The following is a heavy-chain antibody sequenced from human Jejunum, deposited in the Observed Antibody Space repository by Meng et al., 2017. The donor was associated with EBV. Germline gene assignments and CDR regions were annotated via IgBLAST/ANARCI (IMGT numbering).Heavy chain of an antibody. CDR1: GDPLFNGGHY. CDR3: ARDTNGDYGWVDP. J-gene: IGHJ5*02. CDR2: IFYTGNT. Sequence: QVLLQGSGPGLVKPSQTLSLTCAVSGDPLFNGGHYWTWIRQPPGKGLEWIGYIFYTGNTYYNPSLKSRVTISLDISKNQFSLNLTSVTAADTAVYYCARDTNGDYGWVDPWGQGTLVTVSS. V-gene: IGHV4-30-4*01. D-gene: IGHD4-17*01.